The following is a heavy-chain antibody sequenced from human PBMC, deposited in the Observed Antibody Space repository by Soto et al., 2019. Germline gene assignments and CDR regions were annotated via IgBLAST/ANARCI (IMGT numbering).Heavy chain of an antibody. CDR3: SKYPLVRPGYSYDD. J-gene: IGHJ4*02. D-gene: IGHD5-18*01. CDR1: GFTFSNSA. V-gene: IGHV3-23*01. CDR2: ISGSGGST. Sequence: GGSLRLSCGGSGFTFSNSAMTWVRQTPGKGLEWVSSISGSGGSTFYADSVKGRLTISRDNSKTTLYLQMNSLRPEDTAVYYCSKYPLVRPGYSYDDWGQGSLVPVSS.